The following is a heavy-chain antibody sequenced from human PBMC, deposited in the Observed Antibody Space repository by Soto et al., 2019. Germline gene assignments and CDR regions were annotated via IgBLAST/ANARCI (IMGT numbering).Heavy chain of an antibody. CDR1: GGTFSSYA. V-gene: IGHV1-69*06. J-gene: IGHJ6*02. D-gene: IGHD6-6*01. CDR2: IIPIFGTA. CDR3: ARGGDSSSSWGYYYGMDV. Sequence: LVQSGAEVKKPGSSVKVSCKASGGTFSSYAISWVRQXXXXGLEXMGGIIPIFGTANYAQKFQGRVTITADKSTSTAYMELSSLRSEDTAVYYCARGGDSSSSWGYYYGMDVWGQGTTVTVSS.